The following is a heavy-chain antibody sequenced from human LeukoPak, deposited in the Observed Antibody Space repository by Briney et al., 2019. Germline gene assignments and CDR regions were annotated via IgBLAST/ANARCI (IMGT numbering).Heavy chain of an antibody. CDR1: GFTFSNYW. V-gene: IGHV3-7*01. CDR2: IKQDGSEK. Sequence: GGSLRLSCAASGFTFSNYWMTWVRQAPGKGLEWVANIKQDGSEKYYVESVIDRFTVSRDNAHNSLYLQMNSLGAEDTAVYYCVREENMKPVAGSFDYWGQGTLVSVSS. J-gene: IGHJ4*02. CDR3: VREENMKPVAGSFDY. D-gene: IGHD6-19*01.